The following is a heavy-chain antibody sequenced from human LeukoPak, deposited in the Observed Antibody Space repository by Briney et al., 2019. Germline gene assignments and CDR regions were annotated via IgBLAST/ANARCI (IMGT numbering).Heavy chain of an antibody. CDR1: GGSFSGYY. D-gene: IGHD5-18*01. J-gene: IGHJ4*02. CDR2: INHSGST. V-gene: IGHV4-34*01. Sequence: PSETLSLTCAVYGGSFSGYYWSWIRQPPGKGLEWIGEINHSGSTNYNPSLKSRVTISVDTSKNQSSLKLSSVTAADTAVYYCASNVDTAMVTDYWGQGTLVTVSS. CDR3: ASNVDTAMVTDY.